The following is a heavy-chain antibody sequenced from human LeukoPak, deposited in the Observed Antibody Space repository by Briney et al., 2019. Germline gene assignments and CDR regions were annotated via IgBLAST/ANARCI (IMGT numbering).Heavy chain of an antibody. D-gene: IGHD6-13*01. V-gene: IGHV3-64*01. CDR3: ARDPGSSWYNVQYYFDY. CDR1: GFTFSSYA. CDR2: ISSNGGST. Sequence: GGSLRLSCAASGFTFSSYAMHWVRQAPGKGLEYVSAISSNGGSTYYANSVKGRFTISRDNSKNTLYLQMGSLRAEDMAVYYCARDPGSSWYNVQYYFDYWGQGTLVTVSS. J-gene: IGHJ4*02.